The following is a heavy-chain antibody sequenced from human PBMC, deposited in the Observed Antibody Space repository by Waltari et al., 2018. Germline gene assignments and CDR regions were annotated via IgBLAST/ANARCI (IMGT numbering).Heavy chain of an antibody. V-gene: IGHV3-73*02. CDR3: LRPPAY. CDR2: IRSKVKSDAA. CDR1: GLHFSASA. Sequence: EVQLVESGGGLVQPGGSLKLSCASSGLHFSASAIHWVRQAPGKGLEWVGRIRSKVKSDAAAYAASLKGRFTISRDDSESTAFLQMDSLQAEDTAVYDCLRPPAYWGLGTLVIVSS. J-gene: IGHJ4*02.